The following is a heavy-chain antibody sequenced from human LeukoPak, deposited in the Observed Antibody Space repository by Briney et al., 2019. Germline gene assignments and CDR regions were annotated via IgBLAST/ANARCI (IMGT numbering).Heavy chain of an antibody. CDR2: IHPNSGGT. Sequence: GASVEVSCKASGYTFTGYYMHWVRLATGQGLEWMGWIHPNSGGTNYAQKFQGRVTMTRDTSISTAYMELSRLRSDDTAVYYCARDLGSRKLLWFGELFFGMDVWGQGTTVTVSS. CDR3: ARDLGSRKLLWFGELFFGMDV. V-gene: IGHV1-2*02. CDR1: GYTFTGYY. D-gene: IGHD3-10*01. J-gene: IGHJ6*02.